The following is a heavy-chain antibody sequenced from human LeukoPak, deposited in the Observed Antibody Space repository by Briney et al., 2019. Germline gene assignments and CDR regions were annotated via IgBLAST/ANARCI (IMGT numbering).Heavy chain of an antibody. V-gene: IGHV4-59*01. CDR3: ATDSSGGPPRLDN. CDR1: GGSISSYY. Sequence: SETLSLTCTVSGGSISSYYWSWIRQPPGKGLEWIGFTYYSGSTNYNPSLTSRVTISMDTSKNQFSLKLSSVTAADTAVYYCATDSSGGPPRLDNWGQGILVTVSS. D-gene: IGHD3-22*01. J-gene: IGHJ4*02. CDR2: TYYSGST.